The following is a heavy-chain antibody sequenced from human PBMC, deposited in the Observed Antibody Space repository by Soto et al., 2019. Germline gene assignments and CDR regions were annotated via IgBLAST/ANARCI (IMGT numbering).Heavy chain of an antibody. CDR2: ISGSGGST. V-gene: IGHV3-23*01. Sequence: EVQLLESGGGLVQPGGSLRLSCAASGFTFSSYAMSWVRQAPGKGLEWVSAISGSGGSTYYADSVKGRFTISGNNSKNTVYLQRNRLRAEETAVYYCANEYGSSSSWFEFDYWGQGTLVTVSS. CDR1: GFTFSSYA. CDR3: ANEYGSSSSWFEFDY. J-gene: IGHJ4*02. D-gene: IGHD6-13*01.